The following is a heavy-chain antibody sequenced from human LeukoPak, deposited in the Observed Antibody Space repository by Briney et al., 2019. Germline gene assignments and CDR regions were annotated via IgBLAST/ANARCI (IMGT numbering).Heavy chain of an antibody. Sequence: AASVKVSCKVSGYTLTELSMHWVRQAPGKGLEWMGGFDPEDGETVYAQKFQGRITMTEDTSTATAYMILSSLRSEDTAVYYCARGQSGRRFLADYWGQGTLVTVSS. CDR2: FDPEDGET. CDR1: GYTLTELS. CDR3: ARGQSGRRFLADY. D-gene: IGHD3-3*01. V-gene: IGHV1-24*01. J-gene: IGHJ4*02.